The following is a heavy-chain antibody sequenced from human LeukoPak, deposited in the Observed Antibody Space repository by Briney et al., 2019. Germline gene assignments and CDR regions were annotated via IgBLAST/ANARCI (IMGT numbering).Heavy chain of an antibody. Sequence: GGSLRLSCAASGFTFSGYWMTWVRQAPGKGLEWVSSISSSSSYIYYADSVKGRFTISRDNAKNSLYLQMNSLRAEDTAVYYCARALAAAAHDYWGQGTLVTVSS. CDR2: ISSSSSYI. CDR3: ARALAAAAHDY. D-gene: IGHD6-13*01. V-gene: IGHV3-21*01. J-gene: IGHJ4*02. CDR1: GFTFSGYW.